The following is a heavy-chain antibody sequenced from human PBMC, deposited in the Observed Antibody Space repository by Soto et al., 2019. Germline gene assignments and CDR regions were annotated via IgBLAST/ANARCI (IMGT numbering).Heavy chain of an antibody. D-gene: IGHD3-16*02. V-gene: IGHV3-21*01. Sequence: EVQLVESGGGLVKPGGSLRLSCAASGFTFSSYSMNWVRQAPGKGLAWVSSISSSSSYIYYADAVKGRFTISRDNAKNSLYLQMNSLRAEDTAVYYCARESDYIWGSYRPTPYYFDYWGQGTLVTVSS. J-gene: IGHJ4*02. CDR3: ARESDYIWGSYRPTPYYFDY. CDR2: ISSSSSYI. CDR1: GFTFSSYS.